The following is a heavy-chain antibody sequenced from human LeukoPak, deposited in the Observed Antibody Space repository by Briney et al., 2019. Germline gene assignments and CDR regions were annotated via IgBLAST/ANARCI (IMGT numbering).Heavy chain of an antibody. Sequence: ASVKVSCKASGYTFASYGITWVRQAPGQGLEWMGWISGHSGNTNYVQNLQGRVTMTTDTSTSTAYMELRSLRSDDTAVYYCERDAAPIVGATTPNYNWFDPWGQGTLVTVSS. D-gene: IGHD1-26*01. V-gene: IGHV1-18*01. J-gene: IGHJ5*02. CDR2: ISGHSGNT. CDR1: GYTFASYG. CDR3: ERDAAPIVGATTPNYNWFDP.